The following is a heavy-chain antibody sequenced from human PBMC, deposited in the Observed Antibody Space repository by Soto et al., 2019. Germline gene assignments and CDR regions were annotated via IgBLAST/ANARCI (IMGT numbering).Heavy chain of an antibody. J-gene: IGHJ4*02. Sequence: GGSLRLSCAASGFTFSTYGMHWVRHAPGKGLEWVAVISYDGSNKYYADSVKGRFTISRDNSKNTLYLQMNSLRAEDTAVYYCANLPLDDYGDYKFDYWGQGTLVTVSS. D-gene: IGHD4-17*01. CDR2: ISYDGSNK. V-gene: IGHV3-30*18. CDR3: ANLPLDDYGDYKFDY. CDR1: GFTFSTYG.